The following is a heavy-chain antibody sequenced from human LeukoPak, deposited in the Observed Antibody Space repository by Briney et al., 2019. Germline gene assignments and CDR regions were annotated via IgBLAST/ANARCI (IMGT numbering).Heavy chain of an antibody. V-gene: IGHV1-2*02. Sequence: ASVKVSCKXSGYTFTGYYMHWVRQAPGQGLEWMGWINPNSGGTNYAQKFQGRVTMTRDTSISTAYMELSRLRSDDTAVYYCARGDDILTGWTSDWGQGTLVTVSS. D-gene: IGHD3-9*01. CDR2: INPNSGGT. J-gene: IGHJ4*02. CDR1: GYTFTGYY. CDR3: ARGDDILTGWTSD.